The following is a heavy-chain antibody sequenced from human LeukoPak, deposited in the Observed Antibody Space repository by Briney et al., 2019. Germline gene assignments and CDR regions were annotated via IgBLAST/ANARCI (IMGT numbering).Heavy chain of an antibody. Sequence: PSETLSLTCTVSGGSISSLYWTWIRQPAGKGLEWIGRIYSSGSTNYNPSLKSRVTMSVDTSKNQFSLKLSSVTAADTAVYYCARETTVTRFDYWGQGTLITVSS. V-gene: IGHV4-4*07. CDR1: GGSISSLY. CDR2: IYSSGST. D-gene: IGHD4-17*01. J-gene: IGHJ4*02. CDR3: ARETTVTRFDY.